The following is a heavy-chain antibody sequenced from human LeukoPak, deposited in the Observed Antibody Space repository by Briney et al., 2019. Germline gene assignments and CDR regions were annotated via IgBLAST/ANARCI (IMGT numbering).Heavy chain of an antibody. J-gene: IGHJ6*03. CDR2: INPNRGGT. CDR3: ARDHKGYYYYYMDV. Sequence: ASVKVSCKASGYTFTGYYMHWVRQAPGQGLEWMGRINPNRGGTNYAQKFQGRVTMTRDTSSSTAYVELSRLRSDDTAVYYCARDHKGYYYYYMDVWGKGTTVTVSS. CDR1: GYTFTGYY. V-gene: IGHV1-2*06.